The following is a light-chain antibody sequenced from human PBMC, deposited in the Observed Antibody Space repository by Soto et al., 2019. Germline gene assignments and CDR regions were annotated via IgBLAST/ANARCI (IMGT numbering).Light chain of an antibody. CDR3: QQYNTWPLT. Sequence: EIVVTQSPATIYVSQGGGATLSCRASQRFSSSLAWYEQKPGQAPSLLIYGPSIRATGIPARFSGGVSGTEFTLTVRCLQCEDLAGYCCQQYNTWPLTFGGGTKVEIK. CDR2: GPS. CDR1: QRFSSS. J-gene: IGKJ4*01. V-gene: IGKV3-15*01.